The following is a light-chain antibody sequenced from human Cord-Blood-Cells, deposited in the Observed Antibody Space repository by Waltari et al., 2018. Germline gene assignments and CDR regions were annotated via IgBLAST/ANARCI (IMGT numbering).Light chain of an antibody. V-gene: IGKV3-15*01. J-gene: IGKJ2*01. CDR3: QQYNNWPYT. Sequence: EIVMTQSPATLSVSPGERATLSCRASQSVSSNLAWYRQKPGQAPRLLIYGASTGATAIPARFSGSGSGTEFTLTISSLPSEDFAVYYCQQYNNWPYTFGQGTKLEIK. CDR1: QSVSSN. CDR2: GAS.